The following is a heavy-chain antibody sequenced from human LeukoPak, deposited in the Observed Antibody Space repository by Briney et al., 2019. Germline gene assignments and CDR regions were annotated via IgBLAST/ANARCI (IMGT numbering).Heavy chain of an antibody. V-gene: IGHV3-33*01. CDR3: ARVLGTFYYDSSGQDY. D-gene: IGHD3-22*01. CDR2: IWYEANNN. CDR1: GFSFSSYS. Sequence: PGGSLRLSCATSGFSFSSYSMHWVRQAPGKGLEWVAVIWYEANNNYYADSVKGRFTISRDNSKNTLYLQMNSLRAEDTAVYYCARVLGTFYYDSSGQDYWGQGTLVTVSS. J-gene: IGHJ4*02.